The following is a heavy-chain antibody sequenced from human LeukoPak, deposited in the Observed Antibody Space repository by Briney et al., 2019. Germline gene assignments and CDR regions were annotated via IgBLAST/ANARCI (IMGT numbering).Heavy chain of an antibody. D-gene: IGHD6-19*01. CDR1: GGSISSSSYY. Sequence: SETLSLTCTVSGGSISSSSYYWGWIRQPPGKGLEWIGSIYYSGSTYYNPSLKSRVTISVDTSKNQFSLKLSSVTAADTAVYYCARRFAGAKQWLARGVRNAFDIWGQGTMVTVPS. CDR3: ARRFAGAKQWLARGVRNAFDI. V-gene: IGHV4-39*07. J-gene: IGHJ3*02. CDR2: IYYSGST.